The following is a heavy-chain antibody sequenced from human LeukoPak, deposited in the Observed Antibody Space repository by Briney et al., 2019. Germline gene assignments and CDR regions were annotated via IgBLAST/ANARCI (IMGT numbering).Heavy chain of an antibody. V-gene: IGHV1-18*01. J-gene: IGHJ4*02. CDR2: ISAYNGNT. CDR1: GGTFSSYA. CDR3: ARVGSRYSYGTNDY. Sequence: ASVKVSCKASGGTFSSYAISWVRQAPGQGLEWMGWISAYNGNTNYAQKLQGRVTMTTDTSTSTAYMELRSLRSDDTAVYYCARVGSRYSYGTNDYWGQGTLVTVSS. D-gene: IGHD5-18*01.